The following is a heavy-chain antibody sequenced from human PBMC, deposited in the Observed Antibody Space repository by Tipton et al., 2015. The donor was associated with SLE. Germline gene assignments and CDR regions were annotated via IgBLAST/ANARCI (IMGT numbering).Heavy chain of an antibody. V-gene: IGHV4-39*07. D-gene: IGHD4-11*01. Sequence: TLSLTCTVSGGSISSSNYYWGWIRQPPGRGLEWIGNIYHSGSTYYNPSLKSRVTISVDKSKNQFSLRLSSVTAADTAIYYCASSTYDYSNYWWFDPWGQGTLVTVSS. CDR3: ASSTYDYSNYWWFDP. J-gene: IGHJ5*02. CDR1: GGSISSSNYY. CDR2: IYHSGST.